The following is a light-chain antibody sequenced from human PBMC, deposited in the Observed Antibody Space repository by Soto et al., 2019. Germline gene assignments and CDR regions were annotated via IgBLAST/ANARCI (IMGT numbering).Light chain of an antibody. CDR3: QQYKNSPPLP. Sequence: EIVMTQSPATLSVSPGERATLSCRASQSVSRNLAWYQKKPGQAPRLLIYGASTRATGIPARFSGSGSGTEFTHTVNSLQSEDFAVYYCQQYKNSPPLPFGGGTKLEIK. V-gene: IGKV3-15*01. CDR1: QSVSRN. J-gene: IGKJ4*01. CDR2: GAS.